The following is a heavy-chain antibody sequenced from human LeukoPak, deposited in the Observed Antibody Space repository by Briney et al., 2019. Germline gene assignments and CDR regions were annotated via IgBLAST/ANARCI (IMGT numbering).Heavy chain of an antibody. CDR1: GGTFSSYA. CDR3: ARVDTAMPEDY. J-gene: IGHJ4*02. Sequence: SVKVSCKASGGTFSSYAISWVRQAPGQGLEWMGRIIPIFGIANYAQKFQGGVTITADKSTSTAYMELSSLRSEDTAVYYCARVDTAMPEDYWGQGTLVTVSS. CDR2: IIPIFGIA. D-gene: IGHD5-18*01. V-gene: IGHV1-69*04.